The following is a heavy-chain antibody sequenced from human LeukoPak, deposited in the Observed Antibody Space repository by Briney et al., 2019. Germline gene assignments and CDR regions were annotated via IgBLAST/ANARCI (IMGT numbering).Heavy chain of an antibody. V-gene: IGHV4-39*01. CDR2: IYYSGTT. CDR1: GGSISSSTYF. D-gene: IGHD5-18*01. Sequence: SETLSLTCTVSGGSISSSTYFWGWIRQPPGKGLEWLGIIYYSGTTYYNPSLKSRVTISVDTSKNQFSLKLSSVTAADTAVYYCARGGGGYSYGDYFDYWGQGTLVTVSS. J-gene: IGHJ4*02. CDR3: ARGGGGYSYGDYFDY.